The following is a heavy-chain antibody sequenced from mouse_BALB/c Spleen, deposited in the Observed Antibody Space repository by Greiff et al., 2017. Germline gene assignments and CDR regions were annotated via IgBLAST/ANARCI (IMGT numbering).Heavy chain of an antibody. V-gene: IGHV1-9*01. CDR1: GYTFSSYW. CDR3: ARTDRGYAMDY. J-gene: IGHJ4*01. CDR2: ILPGSGST. Sequence: VQRVESGAELMKPGASVKISCKATGYTFSSYWIEWVKQRPGHGLEWIGEILPGSGSTNYNEKFKGKATFTADTSSNTAYMQLSSLTSEDSAVYYCARTDRGYAMDYWGQGTSVTVSS.